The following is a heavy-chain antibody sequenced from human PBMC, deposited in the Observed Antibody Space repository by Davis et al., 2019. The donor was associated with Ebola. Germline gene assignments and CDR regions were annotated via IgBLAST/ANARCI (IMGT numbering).Heavy chain of an antibody. CDR3: AKYRGDGYNYGWYFDF. Sequence: GESLKISCAASGFTVNSNYMSWVRQAPGKGLEWVSLIYSGGSTYYTDSVKGRFTISRDNSKNTLYLQMSSLRAEDTAIYYCAKYRGDGYNYGWYFDFWGRGTLVTVSS. V-gene: IGHV3-53*01. D-gene: IGHD5-24*01. CDR2: IYSGGST. CDR1: GFTVNSNY. J-gene: IGHJ2*01.